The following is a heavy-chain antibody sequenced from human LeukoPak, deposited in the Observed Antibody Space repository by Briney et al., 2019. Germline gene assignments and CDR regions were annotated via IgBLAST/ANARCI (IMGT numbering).Heavy chain of an antibody. CDR2: INHSGST. CDR3: AFPFGY. J-gene: IGHJ4*02. V-gene: IGHV4-34*01. Sequence: SETPSLICAVYGGSFSGYYWSWIRHPPGKGLEWIGEINHSGSTNYNPALKSRVTISVDTSKNQFSLKLSSVTAADTAVYYCAFPFGYWGQGTLVTVSS. CDR1: GGSFSGYY.